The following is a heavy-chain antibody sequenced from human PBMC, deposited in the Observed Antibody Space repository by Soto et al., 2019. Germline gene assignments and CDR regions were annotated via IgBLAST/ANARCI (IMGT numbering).Heavy chain of an antibody. D-gene: IGHD3-10*01. Sequence: GGSLRLSCAASVFTFSSYAMSWVRQAPGKGLEWVSAISGSGGSTYYADSVKGRFTISRDNSKNTLYLQMNSLRAEDTAVYYCAKALWFGEFGYWGQGTLVTVSS. CDR1: VFTFSSYA. CDR2: ISGSGGST. CDR3: AKALWFGEFGY. V-gene: IGHV3-23*01. J-gene: IGHJ4*02.